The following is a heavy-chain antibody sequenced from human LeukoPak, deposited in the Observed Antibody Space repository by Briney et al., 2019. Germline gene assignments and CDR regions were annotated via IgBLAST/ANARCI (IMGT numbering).Heavy chain of an antibody. CDR3: ARAMNHAFNI. Sequence: GGSLRLSCAASGFTFTNDWMNWVRQAPGKGLEWVARIKSNIDGGTTDYAAPVKGRFTISRDNSKNTLYLQMNSLRAEDTAVYYCARAMNHAFNIWGQGAMVTVSS. J-gene: IGHJ3*02. V-gene: IGHV3-15*07. CDR2: IKSNIDGGTT. CDR1: GFTFTNDW.